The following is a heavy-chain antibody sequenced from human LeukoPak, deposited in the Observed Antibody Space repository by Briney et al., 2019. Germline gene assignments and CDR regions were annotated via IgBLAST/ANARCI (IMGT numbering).Heavy chain of an antibody. D-gene: IGHD6-19*01. CDR3: ARGVNLAVAGTREYYYYYYYMDV. CDR1: GGSFSGYY. V-gene: IGHV4-34*01. Sequence: PSETLSLTCAVYGGSFSGYYWSWIRQPPGKGLEWIGEINHGGSTNYNPSLKSRVTISVDTSKNQFSLKLSSVTAADTAVYYCARGVNLAVAGTREYYYYYYYMDVWGKGTTVTVSS. J-gene: IGHJ6*03. CDR2: INHGGST.